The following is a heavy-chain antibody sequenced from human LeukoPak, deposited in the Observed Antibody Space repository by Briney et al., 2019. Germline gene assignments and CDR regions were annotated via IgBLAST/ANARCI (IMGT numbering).Heavy chain of an antibody. Sequence: SETLSLTCAVSGGSISSSNWWSWVRQPPGKGLEWIGEIYHSGSTNYNPSLKSRVTISVDKSKNQFPLKLSSVTAADTAVYYCARASYGSGSPFDYWGQGTLVTVSS. CDR3: ARASYGSGSPFDY. D-gene: IGHD3-10*01. J-gene: IGHJ4*02. CDR2: IYHSGST. CDR1: GGSISSSNW. V-gene: IGHV4-4*02.